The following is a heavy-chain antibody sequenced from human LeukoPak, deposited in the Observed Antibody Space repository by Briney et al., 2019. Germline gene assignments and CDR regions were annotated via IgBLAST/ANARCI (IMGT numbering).Heavy chain of an antibody. CDR1: GGSFSGYY. CDR2: INHSGST. J-gene: IGHJ6*02. CDR3: ARGTRGKQWLVQSYYYYGMDV. Sequence: SETLSLTCAVYGGSFSGYYWSWIRQPPGKGLEWIGEINHSGSTNYNPSLKSRVTISVDTSKNQFSLKLSSVTAADTAVYYCARGTRGKQWLVQSYYYYGMDVWGQGTTVTVSS. V-gene: IGHV4-34*01. D-gene: IGHD6-19*01.